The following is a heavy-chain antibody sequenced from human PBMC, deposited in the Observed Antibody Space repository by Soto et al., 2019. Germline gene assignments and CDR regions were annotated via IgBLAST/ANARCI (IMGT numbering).Heavy chain of an antibody. CDR1: AFTFSLYG. J-gene: IGHJ4*02. CDR2: ISSTGVTI. Sequence: EVQLVESGGGLVQPGGSLRLSCATSAFTFSLYGMHWVRQAPGKGLEWLAYISSTGVTIYYADSVKDRFTFSRDNAKNSVFLEMSGLSDEETAVYYCARRGNRRPPYYLNNWGQGTLVTVSS. V-gene: IGHV3-48*02. CDR3: ARRGNRRPPYYLNN. D-gene: IGHD1-1*01.